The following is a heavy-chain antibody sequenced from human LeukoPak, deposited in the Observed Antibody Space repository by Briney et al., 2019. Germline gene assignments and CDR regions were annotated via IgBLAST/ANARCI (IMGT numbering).Heavy chain of an antibody. V-gene: IGHV3-23*01. CDR3: AKEKDYDSSGYYPAPFDY. CDR1: GFTFSSYA. D-gene: IGHD3-22*01. CDR2: ISGSGGST. J-gene: IGHJ4*02. Sequence: PGGSLRLSCAASGFTFSSYAMSWVRLAPGKGLEWVSAISGSGGSTYYADSVKGRFTISRDNSKNTLYLQMNSLRAEDTAVYYCAKEKDYDSSGYYPAPFDYWGQGTLVTVSS.